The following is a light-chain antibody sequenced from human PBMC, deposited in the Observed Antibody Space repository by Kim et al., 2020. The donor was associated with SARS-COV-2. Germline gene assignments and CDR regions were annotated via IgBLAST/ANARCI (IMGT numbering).Light chain of an antibody. V-gene: IGLV1-36*01. J-gene: IGLJ3*02. CDR1: SSNIGNNA. CDR2: YND. Sequence: QSVLTQPPSVSEAPRQRVTISCSGNSSNIGNNAVNWYQQLPGKAPKLLIYYNDLLSSGVSDRFSGSKSGTSASLAISGLQSEDEADYYCETWDDSVNGWVFGGGTQLTVL. CDR3: ETWDDSVNGWV.